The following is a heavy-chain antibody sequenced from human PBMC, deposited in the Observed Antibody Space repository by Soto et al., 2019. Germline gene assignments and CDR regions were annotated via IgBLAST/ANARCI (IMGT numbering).Heavy chain of an antibody. CDR3: AKYCSGGSCYPSAFDI. J-gene: IGHJ3*02. CDR2: ISGSGGST. CDR1: GFTFSSYA. D-gene: IGHD2-15*01. Sequence: GGSLRLSCAASGFTFSSYAMSWVRQAPGKGLEWVSAISGSGGSTYYADSVKGRFTISRGNSKNTLYLQMNSLRAEDTAVYYCAKYCSGGSCYPSAFDIWGQGTMVTVSS. V-gene: IGHV3-23*01.